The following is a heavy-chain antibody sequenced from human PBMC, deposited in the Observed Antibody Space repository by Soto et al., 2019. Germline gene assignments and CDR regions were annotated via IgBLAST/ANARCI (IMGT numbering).Heavy chain of an antibody. Sequence: PGGSLRLSCAASGFTFSKFPVHWVRQAPGKGLEWVAVISYDGSDKYHADSVKGRFTVSRDNSKNMLYLEMNGLRAEDTAIYYCAGVRSYNWNPFDYWGQGTLVTVSS. CDR3: AGVRSYNWNPFDY. D-gene: IGHD1-20*01. CDR1: GFTFSKFP. V-gene: IGHV3-30-3*01. CDR2: ISYDGSDK. J-gene: IGHJ4*02.